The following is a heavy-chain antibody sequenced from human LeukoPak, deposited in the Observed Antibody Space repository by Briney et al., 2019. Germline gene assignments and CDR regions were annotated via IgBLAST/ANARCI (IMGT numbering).Heavy chain of an antibody. V-gene: IGHV4-59*01. D-gene: IGHD6-19*01. CDR2: IYYSGST. J-gene: IGHJ5*02. CDR3: ARQARGSSGWYEALKWFDP. CDR1: GGSISNYY. Sequence: SETLSLTCTVSGGSISNYYWSWIRQPPGKGLEWIGYIYYSGSTTYNPSLKSRVTMSVDTSKNQFSLKLSSVTAADTAVYFCARQARGSSGWYEALKWFDPWGQGTLVTVSS.